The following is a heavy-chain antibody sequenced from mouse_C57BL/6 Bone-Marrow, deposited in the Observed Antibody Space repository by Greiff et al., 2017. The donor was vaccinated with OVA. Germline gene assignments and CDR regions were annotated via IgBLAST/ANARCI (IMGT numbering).Heavy chain of an antibody. J-gene: IGHJ4*01. V-gene: IGHV1-5*01. CDR3: TRSKDLLWYHYYAMDY. CDR1: GYTFTSYW. CDR2: IYPGNSDT. D-gene: IGHD2-1*01. Sequence: EVKLVESGTVLARPGASVKMSCKTSGYTFTSYWMHWVKQRPGQGLEWIGAIYPGNSDTSYNQKFKGKAKLTAVTSASTAYMELSSLTNEDSAVYYCTRSKDLLWYHYYAMDYWGQGTSVTVSS.